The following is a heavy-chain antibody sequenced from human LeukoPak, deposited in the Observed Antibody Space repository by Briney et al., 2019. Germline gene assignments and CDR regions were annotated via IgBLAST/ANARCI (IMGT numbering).Heavy chain of an antibody. CDR3: ARRQRSRFDY. V-gene: IGHV4-34*01. CDR1: GGSFSGYE. J-gene: IGHJ4*02. Sequence: SETLSLTCAVYGGSFSGYEWSWIRQPPGKGLEWIGEIDHSGNTKYNPSLKSRVSMSVDTSKNQFSLKLSSVTAADTAVYYCARRQRSRFDYWGQGTLVTVSS. CDR2: IDHSGNT.